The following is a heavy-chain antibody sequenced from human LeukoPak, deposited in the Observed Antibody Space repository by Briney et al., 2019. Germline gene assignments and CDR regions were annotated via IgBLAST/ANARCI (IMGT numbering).Heavy chain of an antibody. V-gene: IGHV3-64D*06. CDR3: VKGSGNYPLYGMDV. Sequence: QTGGSLRLSCSAYGFTFSSYAMHWVRQAPGKGLEYVSAISSNGGSTYYADSVKGRFTISRDNSKNTLYLQMSSLRAEDTAVYYCVKGSGNYPLYGMDVWGKGTTVTVSS. CDR1: GFTFSSYA. CDR2: ISSNGGST. D-gene: IGHD3-10*01. J-gene: IGHJ6*04.